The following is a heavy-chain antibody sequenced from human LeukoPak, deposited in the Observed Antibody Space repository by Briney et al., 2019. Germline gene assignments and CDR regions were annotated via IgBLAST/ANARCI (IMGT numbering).Heavy chain of an antibody. CDR3: ARVAAGFGQLFPVAYYYYMDV. Sequence: ASVKVSCKASGYTFTRHYMHWVGQARGQGREWMGWISAYNGKTNYAQKLQGRVTMTIHTSTSTAYMELRSLRSDDTAVYYCARVAAGFGQLFPVAYYYYMDVWGKGTTVTVSS. V-gene: IGHV1-18*04. CDR1: GYTFTRHY. J-gene: IGHJ6*03. CDR2: ISAYNGKT. D-gene: IGHD3-10*01.